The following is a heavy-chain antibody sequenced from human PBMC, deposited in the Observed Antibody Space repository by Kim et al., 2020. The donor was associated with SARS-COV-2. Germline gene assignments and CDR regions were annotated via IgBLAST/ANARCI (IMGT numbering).Heavy chain of an antibody. V-gene: IGHV4-34*01. J-gene: IGHJ4*02. D-gene: IGHD3-22*01. Sequence: NPSLKSRVTISVDTSKNQFSLKLSSVTAADTAVYYCARENYYDSSGYSDYWGQGTLVTVSS. CDR3: ARENYYDSSGYSDY.